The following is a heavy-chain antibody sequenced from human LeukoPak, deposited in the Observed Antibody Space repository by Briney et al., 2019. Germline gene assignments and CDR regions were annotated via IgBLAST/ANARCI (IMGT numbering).Heavy chain of an antibody. CDR2: IWYDGSKK. Sequence: GRSLRLSCAASGYSFSSYGMQWVRQAPGKGLEWVAVIWYDGSKKYYADSVKGRFTISRDDSKNTLYLQMNSLRAEDTAVYYCARDRFLGTYYYYYMDVWGKGTTVTVSS. J-gene: IGHJ6*03. CDR1: GYSFSSYG. D-gene: IGHD3-3*01. CDR3: ARDRFLGTYYYYYMDV. V-gene: IGHV3-33*01.